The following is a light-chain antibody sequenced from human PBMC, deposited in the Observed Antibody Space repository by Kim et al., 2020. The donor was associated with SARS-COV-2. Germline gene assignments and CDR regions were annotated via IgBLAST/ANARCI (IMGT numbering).Light chain of an antibody. CDR3: LQYNSDSRT. Sequence: DIQMTQSPSSLSASVGDRVTITCRASQGIGNDLGWYQQKTGKAPKRLIFAASSLQSGVPSRFSGSGSGTEFTLTISSLQPEDFATYYCLQYNSDSRTFGQGTKLEI. CDR2: AAS. J-gene: IGKJ2*01. CDR1: QGIGND. V-gene: IGKV1-17*01.